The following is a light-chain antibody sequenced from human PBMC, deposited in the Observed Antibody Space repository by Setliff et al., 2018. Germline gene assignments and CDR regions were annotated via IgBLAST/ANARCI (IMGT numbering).Light chain of an antibody. CDR1: SSDVGGYNR. Sequence: QSVLAQPPSASGSPGQSVTISCTGTSSDVGGYNRVSWYQQYPGKAPKVMIYEVTKRPSGVSSRFSGSKSGNTASLTISGLRTEDEADYYCTSYTTSNSHVFGTGTKVTVL. J-gene: IGLJ1*01. V-gene: IGLV2-14*01. CDR3: TSYTTSNSHV. CDR2: EVT.